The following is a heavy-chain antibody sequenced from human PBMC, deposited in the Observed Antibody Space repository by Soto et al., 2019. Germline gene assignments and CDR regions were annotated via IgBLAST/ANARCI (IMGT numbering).Heavy chain of an antibody. CDR2: IYYSGST. D-gene: IGHD1-1*01. J-gene: IGHJ5*02. V-gene: IGHV4-30-4*01. Sequence: SETLSLTCTVSGGSISSGDYYWSWIRQPPGKGLEWIGYIYYSGSTYYNPSLKSRVTISVDTSKNRVCLKLGSVTAADTAVYYCVRDGTTTLRDWFDPWGQEISVTVSS. CDR1: GGSISSGDYY. CDR3: VRDGTTTLRDWFDP.